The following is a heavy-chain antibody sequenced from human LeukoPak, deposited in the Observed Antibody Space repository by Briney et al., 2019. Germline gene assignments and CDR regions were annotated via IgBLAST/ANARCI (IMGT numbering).Heavy chain of an antibody. CDR3: AIGLEWGRMRFGESPWYFDL. D-gene: IGHD3-10*01. CDR1: GGSISSSSYY. V-gene: IGHV4-39*01. CDR2: IYYTGTT. J-gene: IGHJ2*01. Sequence: SETLSLTCTVSGGSISSSSYYWGWIRQPPGKGLEWIGSIYYTGTTYYNPSLKSRVTISVDTSKNQFSLKLSSVTAADTAVYYCAIGLEWGRMRFGESPWYFDLWGRGTLVTVSS.